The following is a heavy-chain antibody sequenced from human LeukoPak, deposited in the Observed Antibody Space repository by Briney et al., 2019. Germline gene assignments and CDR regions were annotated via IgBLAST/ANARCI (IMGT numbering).Heavy chain of an antibody. Sequence: KPGGSLRLSCAASRPTLTTYYMSWIRQAPGKGLEWVSYISSSGSTIYYADSVKGRFTISRDNAKNLLYLQMNSLRPEDPAVYYWPPDKEDGSYDQGGYYMDVWGKGTTVTVSS. J-gene: IGHJ6*03. V-gene: IGHV3-11*01. D-gene: IGHD3-3*01. CDR1: RPTLTTYY. CDR2: ISSSGSTI. CDR3: PPDKEDGSYDQGGYYMDV.